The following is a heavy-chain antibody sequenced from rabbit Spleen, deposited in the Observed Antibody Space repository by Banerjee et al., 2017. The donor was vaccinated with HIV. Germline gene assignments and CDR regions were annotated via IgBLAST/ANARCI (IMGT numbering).Heavy chain of an antibody. CDR3: VRGASDSGYYSL. D-gene: IGHD1-1*01. J-gene: IGHJ6*01. CDR2: IDPLFGIT. CDR1: GFTLSSYY. V-gene: IGHV1S7*01. Sequence: QLVESGGGLVQPGGSLKVSCKASGFTLSSYYMNWVRQAPGKGLEWIGYIDPLFGITYYANWVNGRFSISRENAQNTVFLQMTSLTAADTATYFCVRGASDSGYYSLWGPGTLVTVS.